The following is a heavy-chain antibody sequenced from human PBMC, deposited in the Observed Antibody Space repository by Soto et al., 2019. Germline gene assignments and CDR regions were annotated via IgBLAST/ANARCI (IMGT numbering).Heavy chain of an antibody. CDR3: ARGGGVGVAGSAAFDM. Sequence: QLHLVQSGAVVKKPGASVTVSCSASGYPVTAYYMHWVRQAPGRGLEWMGGINPATGAAKYTQTLRGRVPRTRDTSTSTVFMELSGLTSGDTAVFYCARGGGVGVAGSAAFDMWGQGTLVTVSS. D-gene: IGHD3-3*01. J-gene: IGHJ3*02. V-gene: IGHV1-2*02. CDR1: GYPVTAYY. CDR2: INPATGAA.